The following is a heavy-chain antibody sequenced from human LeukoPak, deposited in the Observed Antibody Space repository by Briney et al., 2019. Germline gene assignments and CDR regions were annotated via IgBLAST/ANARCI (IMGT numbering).Heavy chain of an antibody. CDR2: IYSGGST. CDR1: GFTFSSYS. V-gene: IGHV3-53*01. CDR3: ARDPQYYYGSGSYYLGYLVY. J-gene: IGHJ4*02. Sequence: GGSLRLSCAASGFTFSSYSMNWVRQAPGKGLEWVAVIYSGGSTYYADSVKGRFTISRDNSKNTLYLQMNSLRAEDTAVYYCARDPQYYYGSGSYYLGYLVYWGQGTLVTVSS. D-gene: IGHD3-10*01.